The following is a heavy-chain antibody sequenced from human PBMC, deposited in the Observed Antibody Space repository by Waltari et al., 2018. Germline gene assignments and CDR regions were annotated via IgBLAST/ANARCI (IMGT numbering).Heavy chain of an antibody. CDR2: INVEWRWT. D-gene: IGHD4-4*01. J-gene: IGHJ4*02. CDR1: GFTFSNYW. CDR3: TRGEINYSRFDY. V-gene: IGHV3-74*01. Sequence: EVQLVESGGDLVQPGGSLRLSCAASGFTFSNYWMHWVRQAPGKGLEWGSRINVEWRWTVYAHSLAGRFTSSRDNAKNTVYLEMSGLRAEDTAVYYCTRGEINYSRFDYCGQGSLVTVSS.